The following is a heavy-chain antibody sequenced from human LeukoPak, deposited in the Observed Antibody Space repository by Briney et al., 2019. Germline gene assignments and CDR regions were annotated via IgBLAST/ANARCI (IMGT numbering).Heavy chain of an antibody. CDR2: IYYSGSA. V-gene: IGHV4-39*07. D-gene: IGHD5-18*01. CDR3: ARGLIEVTSGWFDP. CDR1: GASISSTSYY. Sequence: SETLSLTCTVSGASISSTSYYWGWIRQPPGKGLEWIGSIYYSGSAYYNPSLKSRVTISVDTSKNQFSLKLSSVTAADTAVYYCARGLIEVTSGWFDPWGQGTLVTVSS. J-gene: IGHJ5*02.